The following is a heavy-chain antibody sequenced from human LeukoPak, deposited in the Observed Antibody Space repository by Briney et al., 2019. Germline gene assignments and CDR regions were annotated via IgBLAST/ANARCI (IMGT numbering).Heavy chain of an antibody. D-gene: IGHD3-10*01. V-gene: IGHV3-30*18. J-gene: IGHJ4*02. CDR1: GLSFDSCG. CDR3: AKGSGGSGSFYNHFDC. Sequence: GGSLRLSCAASGLSFDSCGMHWVRQAPGKGLEWVAVISSDGSNKYYADSVKGRFTISRDNSKNTLSLQMNSLRTEDTAVFYCAKGSGGSGSFYNHFDCWGQGTLVTVSS. CDR2: ISSDGSNK.